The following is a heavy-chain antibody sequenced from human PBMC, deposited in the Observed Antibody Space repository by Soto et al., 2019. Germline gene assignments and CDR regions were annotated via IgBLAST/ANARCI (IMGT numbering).Heavy chain of an antibody. CDR2: IKPISDIT. CDR1: GDTFCRFT. D-gene: IGHD4-4*01. CDR3: ARDPSTINKLIGVWFDH. Sequence: GXSVNVSCEASGDTFCRFTIKWVRQAPGQGLEWMGGIKPISDITNYAQRFQGRVTFTADASTSTVYLELSSLRSEDTAMYYCARDPSTINKLIGVWFDHWGQGSLVTVSS. V-gene: IGHV1-69*01. J-gene: IGHJ5*02.